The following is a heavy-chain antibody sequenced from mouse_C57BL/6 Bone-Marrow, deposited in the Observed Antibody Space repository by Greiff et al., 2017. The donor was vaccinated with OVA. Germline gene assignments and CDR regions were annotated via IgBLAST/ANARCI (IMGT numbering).Heavy chain of an antibody. V-gene: IGHV3-8*01. CDR2: ISYSGST. Sequence: VQLKESGPGLAKPSQTLSLPCSVTGYSITSDYWNWIRKFPGNKLEYMGYISYSGSTYYNPSLKSRISITRNTSKNQYYLQLNAVTTEVTATYYCAGGYSNLWAMDYWGRGTSVTVSA. J-gene: IGHJ4*01. D-gene: IGHD2-5*01. CDR3: AGGYSNLWAMDY. CDR1: GYSITSDY.